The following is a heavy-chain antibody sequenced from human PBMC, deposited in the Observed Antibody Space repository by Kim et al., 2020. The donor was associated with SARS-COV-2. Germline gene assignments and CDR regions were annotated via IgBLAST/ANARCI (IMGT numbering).Heavy chain of an antibody. Sequence: SETLSLTCTVSGGSISSYYWSWIRQPPGKGLEWIGYIYYSGSTNYNPSLKSRVTISVDTSKNQFSLKLSSVTAADTAVYYCARVRETTVTYYGMDVWGQGTTVTVSS. CDR3: ARVRETTVTYYGMDV. V-gene: IGHV4-59*13. CDR2: IYYSGST. D-gene: IGHD4-4*01. J-gene: IGHJ6*02. CDR1: GGSISSYY.